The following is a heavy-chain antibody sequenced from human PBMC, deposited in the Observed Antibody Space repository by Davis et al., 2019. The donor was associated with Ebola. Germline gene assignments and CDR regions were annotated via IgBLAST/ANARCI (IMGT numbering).Heavy chain of an antibody. CDR1: GGSFSGYY. J-gene: IGHJ6*02. CDR2: INHSGST. Sequence: MPGGSLRLSCAVYGGSFSGYYWSWIRQPPGKGLEWIGEINHSGSTNYNPSLKSRVTISVDTSKNQFSLKLSSVTAADTAAYYCARGDRFLEWLLRGYYGMDVWGQGTTVTVSS. D-gene: IGHD3-3*01. CDR3: ARGDRFLEWLLRGYYGMDV. V-gene: IGHV4-34*01.